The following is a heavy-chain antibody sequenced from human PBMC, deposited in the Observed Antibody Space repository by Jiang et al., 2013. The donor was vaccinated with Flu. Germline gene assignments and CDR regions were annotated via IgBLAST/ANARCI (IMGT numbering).Heavy chain of an antibody. V-gene: IGHV3-33*01. D-gene: IGHD3-3*01. Sequence: VQLLESGGGVVQPGRSLRLSCAASGFTFSNYGMHWVRQALGKGLEWVAVIWYDGTNKYYADSVKGRFTISRDNSKNTLYLQMNSLRAEDTAVYYCARERFEVAIRYYFDYWGQGSLVTVSS. J-gene: IGHJ4*02. CDR3: ARERFEVAIRYYFDY. CDR2: IWYDGTNK. CDR1: GFTFSNYG.